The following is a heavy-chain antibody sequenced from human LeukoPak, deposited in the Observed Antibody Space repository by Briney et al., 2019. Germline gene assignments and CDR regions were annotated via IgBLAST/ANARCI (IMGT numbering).Heavy chain of an antibody. CDR3: ARGPYSSGPTPFDY. J-gene: IGHJ4*02. CDR2: INAGNGNT. V-gene: IGHV1-3*01. D-gene: IGHD6-19*01. Sequence: ASVKVSCKASGYTFTSYAMHWVRQAPGQRLEWMGWINAGNGNTKYSQKFQGRVTITRDTSASTAYMELSSLRSEGTAVYYCARGPYSSGPTPFDYWGQGTLVTVSS. CDR1: GYTFTSYA.